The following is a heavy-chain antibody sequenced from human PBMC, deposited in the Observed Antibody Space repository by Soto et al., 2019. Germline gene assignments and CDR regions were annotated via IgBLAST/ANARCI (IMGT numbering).Heavy chain of an antibody. V-gene: IGHV4-59*01. CDR3: ARDLWGYCGTDCYPLDV. D-gene: IGHD2-21*02. J-gene: IGHJ6*02. Sequence: QVQLQESGPGLVKPSETLSLTCTVSVGTISRYYWSWIRQPPGKGLEWIGYMYNTGSTVYNPSFKSRVTISVDTSKNQCSLKLNSVTAADTAVYYCARDLWGYCGTDCYPLDVWGQGTTVTVSS. CDR2: MYNTGST. CDR1: VGTISRYY.